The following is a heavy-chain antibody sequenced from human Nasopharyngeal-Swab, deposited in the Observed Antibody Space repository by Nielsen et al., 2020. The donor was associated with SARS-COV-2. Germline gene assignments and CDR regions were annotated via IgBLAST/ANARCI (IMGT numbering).Heavy chain of an antibody. D-gene: IGHD1-26*01. CDR2: IYYSGST. Sequence: SETLSLTCTVSGGSISSYCWSWIRQPPGKGLEWIGYIYYSGSTNYNPSLKSRVTISVDTSKNQFSLKLSSVTAADTAVYYCATYSGSYQNFDYWGQGTLVTVSS. CDR3: ATYSGSYQNFDY. V-gene: IGHV4-59*01. CDR1: GGSISSYC. J-gene: IGHJ4*02.